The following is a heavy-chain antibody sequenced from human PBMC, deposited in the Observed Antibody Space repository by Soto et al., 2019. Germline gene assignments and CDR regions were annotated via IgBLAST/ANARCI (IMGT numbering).Heavy chain of an antibody. V-gene: IGHV4-59*08. CDR2: IYYSGST. Sequence: SETLSLTCTVSGGSISSYYWSWIRQPPGKGLEWIGYIYYSGSTNYNPSLKSRVTISVDTSKNQFSLKLSSVTAADTAVYYCARLVSGWPLPNWFDPWGQGTLVTVSS. CDR1: GGSISSYY. J-gene: IGHJ5*02. D-gene: IGHD6-19*01. CDR3: ARLVSGWPLPNWFDP.